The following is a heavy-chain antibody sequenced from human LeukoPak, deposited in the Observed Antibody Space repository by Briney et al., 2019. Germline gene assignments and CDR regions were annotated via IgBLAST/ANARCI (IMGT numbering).Heavy chain of an antibody. CDR1: GYTFTSYY. CDR2: INPSGGST. CDR3: ATGDIVVVTAHY. D-gene: IGHD2-21*02. J-gene: IGHJ4*02. Sequence: ASVKVSCKASGYTFTSYYMHWVRQAPGQGLEWMGIINPSGGSTSYAQKFQGRVTMTRDMSTSTVYMELSSLRAEDTAVYYCATGDIVVVTAHYWGQGTLVTVSS. V-gene: IGHV1-46*01.